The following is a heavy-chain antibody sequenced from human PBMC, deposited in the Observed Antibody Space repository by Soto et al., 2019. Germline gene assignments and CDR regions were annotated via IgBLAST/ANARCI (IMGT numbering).Heavy chain of an antibody. V-gene: IGHV3-7*04. CDR1: GFTFRNSR. J-gene: IGHJ4*02. D-gene: IGHD1-1*01. Sequence: PGGSLRLSCAASGFTFRNSRMSWVRQAPGKGLAWVANIKQDGSDTYYVDSVKGRFTISRDNAKNSLYLQMNSLRAEDTAVYYCATDLGTTMDRHWGRGTLVTVSS. CDR2: IKQDGSDT. CDR3: ATDLGTTMDRH.